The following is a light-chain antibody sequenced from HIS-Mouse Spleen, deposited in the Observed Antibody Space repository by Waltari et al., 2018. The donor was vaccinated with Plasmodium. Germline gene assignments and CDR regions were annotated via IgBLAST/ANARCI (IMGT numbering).Light chain of an antibody. CDR2: EGS. V-gene: IGLV2-23*03. J-gene: IGLJ2*01. CDR1: SSDVGSYNL. Sequence: QSALTQPASVSGSPGQSFTISRTGTSSDVGSYNLVPWYQQHPGKAPKLIIYEGSNPPSGVSNRFSGSKSGNTASLTISGLQAEDEADYYCCSYAGSSTFVVFGGGTKLTVL. CDR3: CSYAGSSTFVV.